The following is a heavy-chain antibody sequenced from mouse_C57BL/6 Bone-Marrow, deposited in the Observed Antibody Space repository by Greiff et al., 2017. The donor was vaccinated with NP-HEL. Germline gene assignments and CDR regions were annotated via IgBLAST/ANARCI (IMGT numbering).Heavy chain of an antibody. D-gene: IGHD2-5*01. CDR1: GFNIKDDY. Sequence: EVKLMESGAELVRPGASVKLSCTASGFNIKDDYMHWVKQRPEQGLEWIGWIDPENGDTEYASKFQGKATITADTSSNTAYLQLSSLTSEDTAVYYCTDSNSHFDYWGQGTSLTVSS. J-gene: IGHJ2*02. V-gene: IGHV14-4*01. CDR3: TDSNSHFDY. CDR2: IDPENGDT.